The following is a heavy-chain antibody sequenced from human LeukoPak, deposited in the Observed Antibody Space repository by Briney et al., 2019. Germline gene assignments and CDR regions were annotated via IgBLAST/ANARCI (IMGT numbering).Heavy chain of an antibody. Sequence: SETLSLTCAVYGGSFSGYYWTWIRQTPEKGLEWIGEMNPSGSTNYNPSLKSRVTISVDTSKNQFSLKLSSVTAADTAVYYCARDQTIVVVTAIDYYYYYGMDVWGQGTTVTVSS. CDR3: ARDQTIVVVTAIDYYYYYGMDV. CDR2: MNPSGST. J-gene: IGHJ6*02. V-gene: IGHV4-34*01. CDR1: GGSFSGYY. D-gene: IGHD2-21*02.